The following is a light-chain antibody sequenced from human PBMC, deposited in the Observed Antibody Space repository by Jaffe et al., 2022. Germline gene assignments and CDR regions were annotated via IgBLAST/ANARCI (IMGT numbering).Light chain of an antibody. V-gene: IGKV2-28*01. CDR2: WGS. Sequence: DIVMTQSPLSLPVTPGEPASISCRSSQSLLNSNGYNCLVWYLQKPGQSPQLLIYWGSNRASGVPDRFSGSGSGTDFTLKISRVEAEDVGVYYCMQALQTPLTFGGGTKVEIK. CDR1: QSLLNSNGYNC. J-gene: IGKJ4*01. CDR3: MQALQTPLT.